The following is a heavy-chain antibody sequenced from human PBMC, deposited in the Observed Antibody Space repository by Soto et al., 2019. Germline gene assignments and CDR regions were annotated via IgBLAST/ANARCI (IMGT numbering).Heavy chain of an antibody. V-gene: IGHV3-23*01. J-gene: IGHJ4*02. Sequence: DSVKGRFTISRDDSKNTLYLHMSSLRVEDTAIYYCAKRQSFDFWSGYLPFFDYWGQGTPVTVSS. CDR3: AKRQSFDFWSGYLPFFDY. D-gene: IGHD3-3*01.